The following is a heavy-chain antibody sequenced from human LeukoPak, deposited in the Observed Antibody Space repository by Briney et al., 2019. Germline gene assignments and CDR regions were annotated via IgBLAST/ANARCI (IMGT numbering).Heavy chain of an antibody. J-gene: IGHJ4*02. CDR2: IKSKTDGGTT. CDR1: GFTFSNAW. V-gene: IGHV3-15*01. CDR3: TTQGRWIQLWLHDY. D-gene: IGHD5-18*01. Sequence: GGSLRLSCAASGFTFSNAWMSWVRQAPGKGLEWVGRIKSKTDGGTTDYAAPVKGRFTISRDDSKNTLYLQMNSLKTEDTAVYYCTTQGRWIQLWLHDYWGQGTLVTVSS.